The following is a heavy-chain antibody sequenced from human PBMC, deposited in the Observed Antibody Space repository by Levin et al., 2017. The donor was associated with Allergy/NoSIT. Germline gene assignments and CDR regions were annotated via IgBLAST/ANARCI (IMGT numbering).Heavy chain of an antibody. D-gene: IGHD5-12*01. V-gene: IGHV4-34*01. CDR1: GGSFSDYY. Sequence: SETLSLTCAVYGGSFSDYYWSWIRQPPGKGLEWIGEINHTGSTNYNSTLRSRVTISVDTSKNQFSLKLSSVTAAGTAVYHCARATGDSGYKYFDRWGRGTLVTVSS. J-gene: IGHJ2*01. CDR3: ARATGDSGYKYFDR. CDR2: INHTGST.